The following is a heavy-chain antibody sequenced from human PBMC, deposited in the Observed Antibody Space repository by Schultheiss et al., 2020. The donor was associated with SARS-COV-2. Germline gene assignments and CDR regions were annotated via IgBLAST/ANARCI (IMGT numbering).Heavy chain of an antibody. Sequence: SETLSLTCTVSGGSISSGSYYWSWIRQPAGKGLEWIGRIYTSGSTNYNPSLKSRVTISVDTSKNQFSLKLSSVTAADTAVYYCARGIVATMGDYWGQGTLVTVPS. D-gene: IGHD5-12*01. J-gene: IGHJ4*02. V-gene: IGHV4-61*02. CDR3: ARGIVATMGDY. CDR1: GGSISSGSYY. CDR2: IYTSGST.